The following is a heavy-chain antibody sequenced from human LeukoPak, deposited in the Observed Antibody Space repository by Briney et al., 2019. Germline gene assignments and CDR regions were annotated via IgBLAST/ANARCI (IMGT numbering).Heavy chain of an antibody. J-gene: IGHJ4*02. CDR2: IYYVGTT. V-gene: IGHV4-59*08. D-gene: IGHD5-18*01. CDR3: ARHEGHSFGYPGGRASYYFGS. Sequence: SETLSLTCTVSGGSISTYYWSWIRQSPGRGLEWIGYIYYVGTTNYNPSLKSRVTISVDPSKKQFSLTLRSVTAADTAVYYCARHEGHSFGYPGGRASYYFGSWGQGTLVTVSS. CDR1: GGSISTYY.